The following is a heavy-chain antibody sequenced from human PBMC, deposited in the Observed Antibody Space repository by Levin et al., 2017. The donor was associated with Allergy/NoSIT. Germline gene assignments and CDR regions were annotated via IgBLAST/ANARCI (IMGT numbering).Heavy chain of an antibody. V-gene: IGHV4-59*08. D-gene: IGHD3-22*01. CDR1: GDSTNNSF. CDR3: ARFFSSYHSGGYYQPNYFDY. Sequence: SQTLSLTCTVSGDSTNNSFWSWIRQPPGKGLEWIGYISRSGSTRDNPSLRSRLSISVDTSKNHFSLKLNSVTAADTAVYYCARFFSSYHSGGYYQPNYFDYWGQGTLVTVSS. J-gene: IGHJ4*02. CDR2: ISRSGST.